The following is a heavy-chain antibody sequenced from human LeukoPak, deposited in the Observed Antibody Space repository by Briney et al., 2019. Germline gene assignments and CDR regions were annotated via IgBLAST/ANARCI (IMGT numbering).Heavy chain of an antibody. CDR3: ARGGSGWFDAFDI. CDR2: IIPIFGTG. Sequence: GSSVKVSCKASGGTGTIYAISWVRQAPGQGLGWRGGIIPIFGTGDYAQKFQGRVTITAAKSTRTAYMELSSLRPEDTAVYYCARGGSGWFDAFDIWGQGPMVTVSS. D-gene: IGHD6-19*01. J-gene: IGHJ3*02. V-gene: IGHV1-69*06. CDR1: GGTGTIYA.